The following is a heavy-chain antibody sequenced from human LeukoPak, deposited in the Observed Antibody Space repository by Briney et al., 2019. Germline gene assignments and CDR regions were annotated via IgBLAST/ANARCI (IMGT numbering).Heavy chain of an antibody. CDR3: ARFGVDYDMDV. CDR2: THYSGRP. V-gene: IGHV4-59*11. Sequence: SETMSLTCTVSGGSISGHYWTWIRQPPGKGLEWIGQTHYSGRPDYNPSLKSRVTISVDTSKNQLSLKVTSVTGADTAVYYCARFGVDYDMDVWGQGTTVTVSS. J-gene: IGHJ6*02. CDR1: GGSISGHY. D-gene: IGHD3-16*01.